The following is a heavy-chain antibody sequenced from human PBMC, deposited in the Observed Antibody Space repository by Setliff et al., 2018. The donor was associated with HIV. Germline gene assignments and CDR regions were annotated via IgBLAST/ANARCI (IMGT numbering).Heavy chain of an antibody. CDR3: ARGRGYCSSHGCFYYYMDV. V-gene: IGHV1-2*06. J-gene: IGHJ6*03. Sequence: ASVKVSCKASGYTFIGYHIHWVRQAPRQGLEWMGRINPNSGATNHAQKFQGRVTMTRDTSSRTACMELSRLRSDDTAVYFCARGRGYCSSHGCFYYYMDVWAEGTTVTVSS. CDR2: INPNSGAT. CDR1: GYTFIGYH. D-gene: IGHD2-2*01.